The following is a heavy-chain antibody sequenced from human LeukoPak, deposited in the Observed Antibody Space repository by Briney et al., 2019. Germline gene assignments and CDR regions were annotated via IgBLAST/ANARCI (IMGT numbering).Heavy chain of an antibody. J-gene: IGHJ4*02. Sequence: SETLSLTCTVSGGSISSYYWSWIRQPPGKGLEWIGYIYYSGSTNYNPSLKSQVTISVDTSKNQSSLKLSSVTAADTAVYYCARGPYDSSGYYPDYWGQGTLVTASS. CDR2: IYYSGST. D-gene: IGHD3-22*01. CDR1: GGSISSYY. V-gene: IGHV4-59*01. CDR3: ARGPYDSSGYYPDY.